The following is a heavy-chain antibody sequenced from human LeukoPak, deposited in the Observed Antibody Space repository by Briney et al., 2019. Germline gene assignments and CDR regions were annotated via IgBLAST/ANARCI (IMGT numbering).Heavy chain of an antibody. CDR2: INWNGGST. Sequence: GGSLRLSCAASRFTFDDYGMSWVSQAPGKGLEWVSGINWNGGSTGYADSVKGRFTISRDNAKNSLYLQMNSLRAEDTALHYCSRASYSSYDSDYWGQGTLVTVSA. V-gene: IGHV3-20*04. J-gene: IGHJ4*02. CDR3: SRASYSSYDSDY. D-gene: IGHD5-12*01. CDR1: RFTFDDYG.